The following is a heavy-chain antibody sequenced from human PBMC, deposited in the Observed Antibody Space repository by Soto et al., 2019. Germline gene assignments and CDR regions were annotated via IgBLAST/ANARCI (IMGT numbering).Heavy chain of an antibody. CDR1: GYTFTGYY. J-gene: IGHJ6*02. CDR2: INPNSGGT. V-gene: IGHV1-2*02. CDR3: AREPLEPIHRDGMDV. D-gene: IGHD3-3*01. Sequence: GASVKVSCKASGYTFTGYYMHWVRQAPGQGLEWMGWINPNSGGTNYAQKFQGRVTMTRDTSISTAYMELSRLRSDDTAVYYCAREPLEPIHRDGMDVWGQGTTVTVSS.